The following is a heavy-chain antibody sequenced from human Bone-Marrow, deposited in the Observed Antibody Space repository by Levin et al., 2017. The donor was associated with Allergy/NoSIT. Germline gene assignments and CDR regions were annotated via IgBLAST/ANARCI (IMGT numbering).Heavy chain of an antibody. CDR2: IYPNDNDV. CDR3: ARRQSSGSDY. D-gene: IGHD3-22*01. J-gene: IGHJ4*02. V-gene: IGHV5-51*01. Sequence: NRGESLKISCQGSGYTFSIYWIAWVRQVPGRGLEWMGVIYPNDNDVRYSPSFQGQVTISADRSTSTAYLQWSSLKASDSAKYYCARRQSSGSDYWGQGTLVTVSS. CDR1: GYTFSIYW.